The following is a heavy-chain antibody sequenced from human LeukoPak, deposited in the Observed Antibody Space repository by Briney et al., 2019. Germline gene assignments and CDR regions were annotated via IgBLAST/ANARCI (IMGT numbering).Heavy chain of an antibody. V-gene: IGHV4-31*03. CDR3: ARSIYGSGSDWFDP. CDR1: GGSISSGGYY. Sequence: SQTLSLTCTVSGGSISSGGYYWSWIRQHPGKGLEWIGYIYYSGSTYYNPSLKSRVTISVDTSKNQFTLKLSSVTAADTAVYYCARSIYGSGSDWFDPWGQGTLVTVSS. J-gene: IGHJ5*02. CDR2: IYYSGST. D-gene: IGHD3-10*01.